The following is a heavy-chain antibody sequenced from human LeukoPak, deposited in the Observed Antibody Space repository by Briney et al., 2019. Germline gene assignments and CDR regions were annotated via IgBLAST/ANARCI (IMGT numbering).Heavy chain of an antibody. CDR2: IIPIFGTA. CDR1: GGTFSSYA. CDR3: ARGRAGWFGENNWFDP. D-gene: IGHD3-10*01. J-gene: IGHJ5*02. V-gene: IGHV1-69*05. Sequence: SVKVSCKASGGTFSSYAISWVRQAPGQGLEWMGGIIPIFGTANYAQKFQGRVTITRNTSISTAYMELSSLRSEDTAVYYCARGRAGWFGENNWFDPWGQGTLVTVSS.